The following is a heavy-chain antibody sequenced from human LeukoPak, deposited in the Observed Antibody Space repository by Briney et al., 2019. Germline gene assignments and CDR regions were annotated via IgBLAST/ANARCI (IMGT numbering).Heavy chain of an antibody. CDR3: AKDRITGTPYYFDY. CDR2: MNQDGSEK. D-gene: IGHD1-20*01. CDR1: GFTFSHHW. V-gene: IGHV3-7*05. Sequence: GGSLRLSCAASGFTFSHHWMTWVRRAPGKGLEWVANMNQDGSEKYYVDSVKGRFTISRENAKNSLYLQMDSLKAEDTAVYYCAKDRITGTPYYFDYWGQGTPVTVSS. J-gene: IGHJ4*02.